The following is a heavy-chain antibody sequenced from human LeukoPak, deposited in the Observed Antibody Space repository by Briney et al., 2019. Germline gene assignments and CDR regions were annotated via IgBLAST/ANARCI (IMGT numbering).Heavy chain of an antibody. V-gene: IGHV3-30-3*01. J-gene: IGHJ4*02. Sequence: GGSLRLSCAASGFTFSSYAMHWVRQAPGKGLEWVAVISYDGSNKYYADSVKGRFTISRDNSKNTLYLQMNSLRAEDTAVYYCARDPGLSSSSWYFDYWGQGTLVTVSS. D-gene: IGHD6-13*01. CDR3: ARDPGLSSSSWYFDY. CDR1: GFTFSSYA. CDR2: ISYDGSNK.